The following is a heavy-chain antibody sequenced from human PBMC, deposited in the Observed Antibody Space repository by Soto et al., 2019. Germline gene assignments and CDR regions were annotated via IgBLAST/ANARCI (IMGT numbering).Heavy chain of an antibody. CDR3: ARQDGSALFFFDF. Sequence: EPGEAMKVACKGSGYNFIYWMAWVREMPGRGLEWMGVIHPGDSDTRYSPSFQGQVTISADTSISTAYLQWSSLKASDTAIYYCARQDGSALFFFDFWGLGTLVTVSS. D-gene: IGHD6-19*01. CDR1: GYNFIYW. J-gene: IGHJ4*02. V-gene: IGHV5-51*01. CDR2: IHPGDSDT.